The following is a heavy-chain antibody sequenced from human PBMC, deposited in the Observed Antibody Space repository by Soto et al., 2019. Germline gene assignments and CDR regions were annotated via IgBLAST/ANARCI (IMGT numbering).Heavy chain of an antibody. CDR3: VRDEAFDL. CDR1: GFTFDAYP. J-gene: IGHJ3*01. V-gene: IGHV3-9*01. Sequence: EVQLVESGGGLVQPGRSLRLSCAASGFTFDAYPMHWVRQAPGKGLEWVAGLAWDGGSIEYVDSVEGRFTISRDNAQNSLYLQMSRLRDEDTALYYCVRDEAFDLWGQGTQVTVSS. CDR2: LAWDGGSI.